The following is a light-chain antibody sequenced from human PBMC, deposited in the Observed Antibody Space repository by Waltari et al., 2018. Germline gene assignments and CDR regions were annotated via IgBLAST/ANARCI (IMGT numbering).Light chain of an antibody. CDR2: DAS. CDR1: QRIASD. Sequence: EIVMTQSPAALFVSPGAGATLSCRASQRIASDLAWYQQKPDQAPRLLIYDASTRATGVPARFSGSGSGTEFTLTISSLQSEDSAVYYCQQSYTPPPTFGQGTRLDIK. V-gene: IGKV3-15*01. CDR3: QQSYTPPPT. J-gene: IGKJ5*01.